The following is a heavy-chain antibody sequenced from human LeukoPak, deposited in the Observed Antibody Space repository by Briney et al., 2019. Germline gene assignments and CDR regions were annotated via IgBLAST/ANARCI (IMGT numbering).Heavy chain of an antibody. D-gene: IGHD2/OR15-2a*01. CDR3: ARDYSNKGHDC. V-gene: IGHV3-11*01. CDR1: GFSLSDYY. J-gene: IGHJ4*02. CDR2: ISNGGSNTI. Sequence: GGSLRLSCAASGFSLSDYYMTWTRQAPGKGLEWVSYISNGGSNTIHYADSVKGRFTVSRDYAKNSLFLQMNSLRAEDTAVYYCARDYSNKGHDCWGQGTLVTVSS.